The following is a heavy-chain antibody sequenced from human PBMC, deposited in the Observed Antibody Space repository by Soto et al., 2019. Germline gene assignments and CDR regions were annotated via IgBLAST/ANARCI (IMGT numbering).Heavy chain of an antibody. CDR1: GGSIINYY. D-gene: IGHD2-15*01. CDR3: TKEGRIVVVVAATPFNNWFDP. CDR2: IYYSGTT. Sequence: SETLSLTCTDSGGSIINYYWSWIRQPPGKGLECIGYIYYSGTTSYNPSLRSRVTISVDTSKNQFSLKLSSVTAADTAVYYCTKEGRIVVVVAATPFNNWFDPWGQGTLVTVSS. V-gene: IGHV4-59*12. J-gene: IGHJ5*02.